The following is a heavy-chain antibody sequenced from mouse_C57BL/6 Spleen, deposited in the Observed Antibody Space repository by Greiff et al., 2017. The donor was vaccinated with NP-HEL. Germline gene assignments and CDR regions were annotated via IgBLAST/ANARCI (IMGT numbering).Heavy chain of an antibody. CDR2: IDPETGGT. V-gene: IGHV1-15*01. CDR3: TRMGGLLNFDY. D-gene: IGHD3-1*01. CDR1: GYTFTDYE. Sequence: VQLQQSGAELVRPGASVTLSCKASGYTFTDYEMHWVKQTPVHGLEWIGAIDPETGGTAYNQKFKGKAILTADKSSSTAYMELRSLTSEDSAVYYGTRMGGLLNFDYWGQGTTLTVSS. J-gene: IGHJ2*01.